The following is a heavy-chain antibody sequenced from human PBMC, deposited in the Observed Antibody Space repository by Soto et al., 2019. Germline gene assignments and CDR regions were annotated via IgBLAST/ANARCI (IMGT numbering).Heavy chain of an antibody. D-gene: IGHD2-2*01. J-gene: IGHJ4*02. Sequence: LSLTCAVSGDSMNNNNWWSWVRQPPGKGLEWIGEIYHSGSTKYNPSLNSRVTISVDKSKTQISLTVTSVSAADTAVYYCARTRQFCSATTCYEVYFDYWGQGALVTVSS. CDR2: IYHSGST. CDR1: GDSMNNNNW. V-gene: IGHV4-4*02. CDR3: ARTRQFCSATTCYEVYFDY.